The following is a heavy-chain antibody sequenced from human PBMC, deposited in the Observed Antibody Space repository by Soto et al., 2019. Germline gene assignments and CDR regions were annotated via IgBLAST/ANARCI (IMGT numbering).Heavy chain of an antibody. CDR1: GYTFTGYD. J-gene: IGHJ6*02. D-gene: IGHD6-6*01. CDR2: INPNSGGT. Sequence: ASVKVSCKASGYTFTGYDMHWVLQAPGQGLEWMGWINPNSGGTNYAQKFQGRVTMTRDTSISTAYMELSRLRSDDTAVYYCARDLKAARPPDYYYYYGMDVWGQGTTVTVSS. CDR3: ARDLKAARPPDYYYYYGMDV. V-gene: IGHV1-2*02.